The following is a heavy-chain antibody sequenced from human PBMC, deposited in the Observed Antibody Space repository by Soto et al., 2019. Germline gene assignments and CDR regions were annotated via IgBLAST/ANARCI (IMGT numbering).Heavy chain of an antibody. D-gene: IGHD6-13*01. J-gene: IGHJ6*02. V-gene: IGHV1-2*04. CDR2: INPNSGGT. Sequence: ASVKVSCKASGYTFTGYYMHWVRQAPGQGLEWMGWINPNSGGTNYAQKFQGWVTMTRDTSISTAYMELSRLRSDDTAVYYCARGLSSQLYYYYGMDVWGQGTTVTVSS. CDR1: GYTFTGYY. CDR3: ARGLSSQLYYYYGMDV.